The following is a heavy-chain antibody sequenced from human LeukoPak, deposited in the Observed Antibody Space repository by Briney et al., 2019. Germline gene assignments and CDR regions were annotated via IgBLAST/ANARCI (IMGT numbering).Heavy chain of an antibody. D-gene: IGHD3-3*01. CDR2: ISYDGSNK. Sequence: GGSLRLSCAVSGLTFSSYGMHWVRQAPGKGLEWVAVISYDGSNKYYADSVKGRFTISRDNSKNTLYLQMNSLRAEDTAVYYCAKDKAAITYYDFWGGYYHAFDIWGQGTMVTVSS. J-gene: IGHJ3*02. CDR3: AKDKAAITYYDFWGGYYHAFDI. V-gene: IGHV3-30*18. CDR1: GLTFSSYG.